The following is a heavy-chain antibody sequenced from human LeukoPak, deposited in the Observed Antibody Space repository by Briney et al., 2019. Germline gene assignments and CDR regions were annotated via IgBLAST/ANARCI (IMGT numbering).Heavy chain of an antibody. D-gene: IGHD6-13*01. J-gene: IGHJ3*02. CDR3: AREGSSWLKDAFDI. CDR2: IYYSGST. Sequence: PSETLSLTCTVSGGSISSYYWSWIRQPPGKGLEWMGYIYYSGSTNYNPSLKSRVTISVDTSKNQSSLKLSSGTAADTAVYYCAREGSSWLKDAFDIWGQGKMVTVSS. CDR1: GGSISSYY. V-gene: IGHV4-59*01.